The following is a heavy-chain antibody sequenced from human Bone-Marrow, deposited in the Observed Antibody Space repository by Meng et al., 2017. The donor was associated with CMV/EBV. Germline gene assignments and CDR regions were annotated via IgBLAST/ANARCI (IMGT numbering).Heavy chain of an antibody. D-gene: IGHD2-2*01. CDR1: GFTFSSYE. CDR3: ARDWAWYCSSTSCPSSY. J-gene: IGHJ4*02. V-gene: IGHV3-48*03. Sequence: GESLKISCAASGFTFSSYEMNWVRQAPGKGLEWVSYISSSGSTIYYADSVKGRFTISRDNAKNSLYLQMNSLRAEDTALYYCARDWAWYCSSTSCPSSYWGQGTLVTVSS. CDR2: ISSSGSTI.